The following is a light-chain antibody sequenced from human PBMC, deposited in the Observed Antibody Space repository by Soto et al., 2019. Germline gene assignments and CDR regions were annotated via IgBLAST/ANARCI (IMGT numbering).Light chain of an antibody. CDR1: SSNIGSNH. CDR2: RND. J-gene: IGLJ3*02. CDR3: AAWDDSLSSWV. Sequence: QSVLTQPPSASGTPGQRVTISCSGSSSNIGSNHVYWYQQLPGTAPKLLIYRNDQRPSGVPDRFSGSKAGTSASLAISGLRSEDEAEYYCAAWDDSLSSWVFGGGTKLTVL. V-gene: IGLV1-47*01.